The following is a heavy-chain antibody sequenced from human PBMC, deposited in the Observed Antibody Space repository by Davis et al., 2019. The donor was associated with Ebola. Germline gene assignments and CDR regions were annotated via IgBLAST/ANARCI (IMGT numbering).Heavy chain of an antibody. V-gene: IGHV3-30*14. CDR3: VGSSQRVYFDY. CDR2: ISYDGSDK. J-gene: IGHJ4*02. CDR1: GFSFSTYA. Sequence: GESLKISCVASGFSFSTYAMSWVRQAPGKGLEWVAVISYDGSDKYYADSVKGRFTISRDNSKNTLYLQMNSLRAEDTAVYYCVGSSQRVYFDYWGQGTLVTVSS. D-gene: IGHD6-13*01.